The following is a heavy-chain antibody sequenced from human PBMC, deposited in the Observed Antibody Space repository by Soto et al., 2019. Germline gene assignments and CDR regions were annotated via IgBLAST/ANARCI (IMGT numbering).Heavy chain of an antibody. CDR2: VNPSSGVT. D-gene: IGHD6-19*01. CDR3: ARDMREGLSGWHGVEY. J-gene: IGHJ4*02. V-gene: IGHV1-46*01. Sequence: QVQLVQSGAEVKKPGASVKVSCKPFGYTFTSYYIHWVRQAPGEGLEWMGIVNPSSGVTGYTQKFPGRVTMTRDTSTSTVYMELSSLRSEDTAVYYCARDMREGLSGWHGVEYWGQGTLVIVSS. CDR1: GYTFTSYY.